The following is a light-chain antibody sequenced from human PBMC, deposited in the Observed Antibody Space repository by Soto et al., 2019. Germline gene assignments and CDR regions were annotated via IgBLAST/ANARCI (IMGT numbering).Light chain of an antibody. Sequence: QSVLTQPAYVSGSPGQSITISCTGTSSDVGGYNYVSWYQQHPGKAPKLMIYDVSNRPSGLSNRFSGSKSGNTASLTISGLQAEDEADYYCSSYTSSSTFYVFGTGTKVTVL. CDR2: DVS. CDR3: SSYTSSSTFYV. V-gene: IGLV2-14*01. CDR1: SSDVGGYNY. J-gene: IGLJ1*01.